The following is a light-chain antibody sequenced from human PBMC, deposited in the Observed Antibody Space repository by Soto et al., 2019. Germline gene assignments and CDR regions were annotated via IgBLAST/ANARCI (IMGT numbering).Light chain of an antibody. CDR2: KAS. V-gene: IGKV1-5*03. CDR3: QQYNSYSPWT. J-gene: IGKJ1*01. CDR1: QTISSW. Sequence: DIQMTQSPSTLSGSVGDRVTITCRASQTISSWLAWYQQKPGKAPKLLIYKASTLKSGVPSRFSGSGSGTEFTLTISSLQPDDFATYYCQQYNSYSPWTFGPGTKVDIK.